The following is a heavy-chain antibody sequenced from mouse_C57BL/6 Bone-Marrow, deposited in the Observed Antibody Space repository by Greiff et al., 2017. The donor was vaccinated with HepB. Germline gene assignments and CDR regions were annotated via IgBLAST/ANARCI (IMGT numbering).Heavy chain of an antibody. CDR1: GFTFSDYY. CDR3: ARALITTVVEPLFDY. J-gene: IGHJ2*01. CDR2: INYDGSST. D-gene: IGHD1-1*01. Sequence: DVKLVESEGGLVQPGSSMKLSCTASGFTFSDYYMAWVRQVPEKGLEWVANINYDGSSTYYLDSLKSRFIISRDNAKNILYLQMSSLKSEDTATYYCARALITTVVEPLFDYWGQGTTLTVSS. V-gene: IGHV5-16*01.